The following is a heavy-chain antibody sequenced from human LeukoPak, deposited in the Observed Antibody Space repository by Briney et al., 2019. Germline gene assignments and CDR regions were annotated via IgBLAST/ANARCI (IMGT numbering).Heavy chain of an antibody. Sequence: SQTLSLTCTVSGGSISSYYWSWIRQPPGKGLEWIGYIYYSGSTNYNPSLKSRVTISVDTSKNQFSLKLSSVTAADTAVYYCARGSGTMEARDFDYWGRGTLVTVSS. D-gene: IGHD3-10*01. V-gene: IGHV4-59*08. CDR3: ARGSGTMEARDFDY. J-gene: IGHJ4*02. CDR2: IYYSGST. CDR1: GGSISSYY.